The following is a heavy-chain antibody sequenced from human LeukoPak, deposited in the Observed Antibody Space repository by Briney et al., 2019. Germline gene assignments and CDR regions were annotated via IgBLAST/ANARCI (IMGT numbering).Heavy chain of an antibody. V-gene: IGHV1-46*01. CDR3: ARDLVPPYVGIDY. CDR1: EYTLTNYY. Sequence: PGASLKVSCKASEYTLTNYYIHWLRQAPGQGLEWMGVINPSGGPPTYAQRFQGRVTMTRDTSTSTLYMELSSLRSDDTAVYYCARDLVPPYVGIDYWGLGTLVTVSS. J-gene: IGHJ4*02. CDR2: INPSGGPP. D-gene: IGHD1-26*01.